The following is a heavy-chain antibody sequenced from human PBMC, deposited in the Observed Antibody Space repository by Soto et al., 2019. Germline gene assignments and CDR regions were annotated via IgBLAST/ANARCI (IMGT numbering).Heavy chain of an antibody. Sequence: ASVKVSCKASGYTFTSYAMHWVRQAPGQRLEWIGWINAGNGNTKYSQKFQGRVTITRDTSASTAYMELRSLRSDDTAVYYCAREITHTRLRRPAFDIWGQGTMVTVSS. J-gene: IGHJ3*02. V-gene: IGHV1-3*01. CDR3: AREITHTRLRRPAFDI. CDR2: INAGNGNT. CDR1: GYTFTSYA. D-gene: IGHD4-17*01.